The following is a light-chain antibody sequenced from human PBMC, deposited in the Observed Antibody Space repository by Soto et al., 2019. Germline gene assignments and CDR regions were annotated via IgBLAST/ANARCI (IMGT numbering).Light chain of an antibody. Sequence: VVLTQSPATLSLSPGERDTLSCRTSLSVSVYLDWYQQKPGQAPRLLISDASNRATGIPARFSGSGSGTDFTLTISSLEPEDFAVYYCHQRQYWHPITFGHGTRLEIK. CDR2: DAS. J-gene: IGKJ5*01. V-gene: IGKV3-11*01. CDR1: LSVSVY. CDR3: HQRQYWHPIT.